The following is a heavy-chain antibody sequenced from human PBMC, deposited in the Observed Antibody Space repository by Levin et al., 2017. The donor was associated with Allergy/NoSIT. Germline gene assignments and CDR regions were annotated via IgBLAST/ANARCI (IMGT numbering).Heavy chain of an antibody. Sequence: SCTVSGGSVSSGPYYWSWIRQPPGKGLEWIGYIYYSGNRNYNPSLKSRVTTSLDTSKNQFSLKLRSVTAADTAVYYCARGPYYDFWGGANWFDPWGQGTLVTVSS. V-gene: IGHV4-61*01. CDR3: ARGPYYDFWGGANWFDP. D-gene: IGHD3-3*01. CDR1: GGSVSSGPYY. J-gene: IGHJ5*02. CDR2: IYYSGNR.